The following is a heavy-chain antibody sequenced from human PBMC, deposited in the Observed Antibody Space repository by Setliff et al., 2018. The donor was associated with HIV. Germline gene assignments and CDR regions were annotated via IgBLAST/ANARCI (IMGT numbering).Heavy chain of an antibody. J-gene: IGHJ4*02. CDR3: ASLTTDRFLEWLFVY. Sequence: SETLSLTCTVSYGSISGHYWTWIRQPPGKGLEWIGYIHHSGSTYYNPSLKTRVTISVDTSKNQFSLKLSSVTAADTAVYYCASLTTDRFLEWLFVYWGQGTLVTVSS. D-gene: IGHD3-3*01. CDR2: IHHSGST. V-gene: IGHV4-4*08. CDR1: YGSISGHY.